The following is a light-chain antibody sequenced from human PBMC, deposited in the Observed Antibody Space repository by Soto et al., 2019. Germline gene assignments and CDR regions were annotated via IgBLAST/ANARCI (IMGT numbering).Light chain of an antibody. CDR3: QSYDSSLSGYV. CDR2: DKN. V-gene: IGLV1-40*01. J-gene: IGLJ1*01. Sequence: QSVLTQPPSVSGAPGQRVTISCTGTSSNIGAGYDVHWYQQLPGTAPKLLIYDKNNRPSGVPDRFSGSKSGTSASLAITGLQAEDEADYYCQSYDSSLSGYVFGTGTKVTVL. CDR1: SSNIGAGYD.